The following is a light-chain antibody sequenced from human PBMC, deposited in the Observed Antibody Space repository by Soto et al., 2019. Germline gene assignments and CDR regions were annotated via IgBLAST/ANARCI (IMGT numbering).Light chain of an antibody. V-gene: IGKV3-20*01. CDR2: GAS. Sequence: EIVLTQSPGTLSLSPGERATLSCRASQSVSSSYLAWYQQKPGQAPRLLIYGASSRATGVPDRFSGRGSGTDFTLTISRLEQEDFAVYYCQQYGSSGYTFGQGTKLEIK. CDR3: QQYGSSGYT. CDR1: QSVSSSY. J-gene: IGKJ2*01.